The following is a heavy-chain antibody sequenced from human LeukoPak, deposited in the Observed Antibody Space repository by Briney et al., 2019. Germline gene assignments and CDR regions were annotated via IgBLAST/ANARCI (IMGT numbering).Heavy chain of an antibody. CDR2: SHYSGNT. J-gene: IGHJ3*02. Sequence: AETLSLTCAISGGSISSNYWSWIRQPPGKGLEWIGYSHYSGNTNYNPSLKSRATISVDMSKNQFSLTLNSVTAADTAVYYCARSASSTSRSAFDIWGQGTRVTASS. CDR3: ARSASSTSRSAFDI. CDR1: GGSISSNY. V-gene: IGHV4-59*13.